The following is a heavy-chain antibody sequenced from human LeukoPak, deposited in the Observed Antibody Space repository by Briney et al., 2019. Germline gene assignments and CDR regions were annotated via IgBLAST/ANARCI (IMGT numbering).Heavy chain of an antibody. D-gene: IGHD3-22*01. Sequence: SETLSLTCAVYGGSFSGYYWSWIRQPPGKGLEWIGEINHSGSTNYNPSLKSRVTISVDTSKNQFSLKLSSVTAADTAVYYCARTYYYDSSGYPAPWGQGTLVTVSS. CDR2: INHSGST. J-gene: IGHJ5*02. CDR3: ARTYYYDSSGYPAP. CDR1: GGSFSGYY. V-gene: IGHV4-34*01.